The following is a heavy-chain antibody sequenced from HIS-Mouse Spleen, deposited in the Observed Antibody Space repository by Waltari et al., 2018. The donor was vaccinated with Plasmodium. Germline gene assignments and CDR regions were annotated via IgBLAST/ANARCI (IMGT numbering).Heavy chain of an antibody. CDR2: INHSGST. CDR1: GGSFCGYY. V-gene: IGHV4-34*01. D-gene: IGHD7-27*01. Sequence: QVQLQQWGAGLLTPSETLSLTCAAYGGSFCGYYWRWLRQPPGKGLEWIGEINHSGSTNYNPSLKSRVTISVDTSKNQFSLKLSSVTAADTAVYYCARGQLGIDAFDIWGQGTMVTVSS. CDR3: ARGQLGIDAFDI. J-gene: IGHJ3*02.